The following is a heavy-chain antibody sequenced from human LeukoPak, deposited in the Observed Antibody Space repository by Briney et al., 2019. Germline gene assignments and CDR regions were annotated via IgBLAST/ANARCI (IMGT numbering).Heavy chain of an antibody. CDR2: ISNNGGYT. CDR3: ARDSPSDFWSRYNWFDP. CDR1: GFTFSSSA. J-gene: IGHJ5*02. D-gene: IGHD3-3*01. V-gene: IGHV3-23*01. Sequence: PGGSLRLSCAASGFTFSSSAMSWVRQAPGKGLEWVSAISNNGGYTYYADSVQGRFTISRDNAKNSLYLQMNSLRAEDTAVYYCARDSPSDFWSRYNWFDPWGQGTLVTVSS.